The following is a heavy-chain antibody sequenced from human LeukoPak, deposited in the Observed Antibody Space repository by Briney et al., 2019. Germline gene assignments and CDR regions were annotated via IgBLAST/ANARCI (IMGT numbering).Heavy chain of an antibody. CDR1: GGTFSSYA. CDR2: IIPIFGTA. D-gene: IGHD5-18*01. V-gene: IGHV1-69*06. J-gene: IGHJ4*02. Sequence: ASVKVSCKASGGTFSSYAISWVRQAPGQGLERMGGIIPIFGTANYAQKFQGRVTITADKSTSTAYMELSSLRSEDTAVYYCASERGYSYGYFDYWGQGTLVTVSS. CDR3: ASERGYSYGYFDY.